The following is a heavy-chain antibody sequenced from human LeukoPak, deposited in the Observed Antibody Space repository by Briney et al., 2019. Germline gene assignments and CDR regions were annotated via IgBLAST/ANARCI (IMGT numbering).Heavy chain of an antibody. CDR3: AKDIRGYGYYVDY. Sequence: GGSLRLSCAASGFTFSSYGMHWVRQAPGKGLEWVAVISYDGNNKYYVDSVKGRFTISRDNSENTLYLQMNSLRAEDTAVYHCAKDIRGYGYYVDYWGQGTLVTVSS. J-gene: IGHJ4*02. CDR1: GFTFSSYG. D-gene: IGHD4-17*01. CDR2: ISYDGNNK. V-gene: IGHV3-30*18.